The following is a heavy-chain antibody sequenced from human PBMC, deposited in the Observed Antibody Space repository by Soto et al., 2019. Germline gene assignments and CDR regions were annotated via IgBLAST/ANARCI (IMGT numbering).Heavy chain of an antibody. J-gene: IGHJ4*02. CDR2: INPNSGGT. V-gene: IGHV1-2*04. D-gene: IGHD2-21*02. Sequence: ASVKVSCKASGYTFTGYYMHWVRQAPGQGLEWMGWINPNSGGTNYAQKFQGWVTMTRDTSISTAYMELSRLRSEDTAVYYCARRGCDSISGSLDYWGQGTLVTVSS. CDR1: GYTFTGYY. CDR3: ARRGCDSISGSLDY.